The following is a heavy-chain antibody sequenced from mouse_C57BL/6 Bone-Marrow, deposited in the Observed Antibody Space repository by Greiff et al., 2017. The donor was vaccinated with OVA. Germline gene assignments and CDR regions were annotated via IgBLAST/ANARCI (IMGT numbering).Heavy chain of an antibody. Sequence: PLQQSGAELARPGASVKLSCKASGYTFTSYGISWVKQRTGQGLEWIGEIYPRSGNTYYNEKFKGKATLTADKSSSTAYMELRSLTSEDSAVYFCARSAPEFAYWGQGTLVTVSA. CDR1: GYTFTSYG. CDR3: ARSAPEFAY. J-gene: IGHJ3*01. V-gene: IGHV1-81*01. CDR2: IYPRSGNT.